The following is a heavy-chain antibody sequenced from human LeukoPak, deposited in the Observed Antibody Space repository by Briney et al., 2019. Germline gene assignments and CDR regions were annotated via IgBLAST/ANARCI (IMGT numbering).Heavy chain of an antibody. D-gene: IGHD1-26*01. CDR3: ARASGSYDY. Sequence: GRSLRLSWAASGFTFSNYGLHWVRQAPGKGLEWVAVIWSDGSNKYYADSVKGRFTISRDNSKNTLYLQMNSLRAEDTTVYYCARASGSYDYWGQGALVTVSS. CDR1: GFTFSNYG. J-gene: IGHJ4*02. CDR2: IWSDGSNK. V-gene: IGHV3-33*01.